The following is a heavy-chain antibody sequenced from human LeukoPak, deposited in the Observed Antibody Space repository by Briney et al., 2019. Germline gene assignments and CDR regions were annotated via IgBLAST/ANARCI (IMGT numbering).Heavy chain of an antibody. CDR1: GGSMSNDH. J-gene: IGHJ4*02. V-gene: IGHV4-4*07. CDR2: IYTNGHT. D-gene: IGHD3-22*01. CDR3: ARDHVVVGSTTSFFDY. Sequence: SETLSLSCTVSGGSMSNDHWTWIRQPPGEGLEWIGRIYTNGHTNYSPSLRSRVTMSVDTPKNQFSLKVRFVTAADTAVYFCARDHVVVGSTTSFFDYWGQGILVTVSS.